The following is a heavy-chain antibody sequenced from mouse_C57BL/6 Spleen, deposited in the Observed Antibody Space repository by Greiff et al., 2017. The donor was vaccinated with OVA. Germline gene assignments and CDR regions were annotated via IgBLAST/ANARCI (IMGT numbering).Heavy chain of an antibody. Sequence: VQLQQPGAELVMPGASVKLSCKASGYTFTSYWMHWVKQRPGQGLEWIGEIDPSDSYTNYNQKFKGKSTLTVDKSSSTAYMQLSSLTSEDSAVYYCARSLGGSYFDYWGQGTTLTVSS. CDR3: ARSLGGSYFDY. V-gene: IGHV1-69*01. J-gene: IGHJ2*01. CDR1: GYTFTSYW. D-gene: IGHD4-1*01. CDR2: IDPSDSYT.